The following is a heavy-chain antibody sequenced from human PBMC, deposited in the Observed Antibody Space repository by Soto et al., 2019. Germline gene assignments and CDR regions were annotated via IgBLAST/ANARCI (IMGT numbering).Heavy chain of an antibody. J-gene: IGHJ6*03. CDR1: GGSFSGYY. D-gene: IGHD2-2*03. Sequence: SETLSLTCAVYGGSFSGYYWSWIRQPPGKGLEWIGEINHSGSTNYNPSLKSRVTISVDTSKNQFSLKLSSVTAADTAVYYCARGNGYCSSTSCYAWGGYYYYMDVWGKGTTVTVSS. V-gene: IGHV4-34*01. CDR2: INHSGST. CDR3: ARGNGYCSSTSCYAWGGYYYYMDV.